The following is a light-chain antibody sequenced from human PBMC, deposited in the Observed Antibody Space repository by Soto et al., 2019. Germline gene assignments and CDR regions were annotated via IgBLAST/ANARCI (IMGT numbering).Light chain of an antibody. Sequence: QSALTQPASVSGSPGQSITISCTGTSSDVGGYNYVSWYQQHPGKPPKLMIYDVSNRPSGVSTRFSGSKSGNTASLTISGLPAEDEADYYCSSYTSSSTPVVFGGGTKLTVL. CDR3: SSYTSSSTPVV. CDR1: SSDVGGYNY. J-gene: IGLJ2*01. CDR2: DVS. V-gene: IGLV2-14*01.